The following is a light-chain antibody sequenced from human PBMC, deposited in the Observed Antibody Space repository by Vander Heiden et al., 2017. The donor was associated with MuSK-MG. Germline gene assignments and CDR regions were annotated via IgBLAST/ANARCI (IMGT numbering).Light chain of an antibody. CDR1: QSVSSY. J-gene: IGKJ4*01. CDR3: QQRSNWPPLT. Sequence: EIVLTQSPATLPLSPGERATLSCSSTQSVSSYVACYQQKPGQAPRLLIYDASNRATGIPARFSGSGSGTDFTMTISSLEPEDFAVYYCQQRSNWPPLTFGGGTKVEIK. CDR2: DAS. V-gene: IGKV3-11*01.